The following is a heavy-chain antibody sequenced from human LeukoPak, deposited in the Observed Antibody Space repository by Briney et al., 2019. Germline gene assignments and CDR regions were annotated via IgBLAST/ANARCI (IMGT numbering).Heavy chain of an antibody. CDR3: TKGARGVSEFDAFDI. V-gene: IGHV3-30*18. CDR1: GLTVDKYD. Sequence: GGSLRLSSAASGLTVDKYDVHWVRQAPGKGPEWVAVMSYDGKDKYYAESVKGRFSISRDNSKDTLYLQMNSLRAEDTAVYYCTKGARGVSEFDAFDIWGPGTMITISS. J-gene: IGHJ3*02. CDR2: MSYDGKDK. D-gene: IGHD3-10*01.